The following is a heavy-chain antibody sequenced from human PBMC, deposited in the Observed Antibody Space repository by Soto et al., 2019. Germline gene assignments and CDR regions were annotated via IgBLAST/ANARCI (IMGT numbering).Heavy chain of an antibody. J-gene: IGHJ4*02. V-gene: IGHV4-30-2*01. CDR2: ILHTGGT. CDR3: ARLQFGEGFDY. Sequence: LSLTCAVSGGSISCGGFSWSWIRQPPGKGLEWIGYILHTGGTQYNPSLKSRVSMSVDKSKNQFSLHLTSVTAADTAVYYCARLQFGEGFDYWGQGALVTVSS. CDR1: GGSISCGGFS. D-gene: IGHD3-10*01.